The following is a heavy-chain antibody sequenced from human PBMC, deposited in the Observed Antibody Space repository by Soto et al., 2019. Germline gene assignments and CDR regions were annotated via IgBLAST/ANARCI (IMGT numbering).Heavy chain of an antibody. CDR2: IYYSGST. J-gene: IGHJ5*02. CDR3: ARDRGVRGVSNWFDP. CDR1: GGSISSYY. D-gene: IGHD3-10*01. Sequence: SETLSLTCTVSGGSISSYYWSWIRQPPGKGLEWIGYIYYSGSTNYNPSLKSRVTISVDTSKNQFSLKPSSVTAADTAVYYCARDRGVRGVSNWFDPWGQGTLVTVSS. V-gene: IGHV4-59*01.